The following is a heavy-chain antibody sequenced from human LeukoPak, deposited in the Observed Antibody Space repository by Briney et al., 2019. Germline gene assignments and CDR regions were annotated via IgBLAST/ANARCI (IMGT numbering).Heavy chain of an antibody. V-gene: IGHV1-69*13. CDR1: GGTFSSYA. D-gene: IGHD5-18*01. Sequence: SVKVSCKASGGTFSSYAISWVRQAPGQGLEWMGGIIPIFGTASYAQKLQGRATITADESTSTAYMELSSLRSEDTAVYYCASGGRAGYSYGEIDYWGQGTLVTVSS. CDR2: IIPIFGTA. J-gene: IGHJ4*02. CDR3: ASGGRAGYSYGEIDY.